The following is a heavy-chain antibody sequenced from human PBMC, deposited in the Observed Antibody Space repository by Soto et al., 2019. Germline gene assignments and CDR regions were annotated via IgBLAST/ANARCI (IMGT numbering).Heavy chain of an antibody. D-gene: IGHD5-12*01. CDR2: IIPILGIA. V-gene: IGHV1-69*02. CDR1: GGTFSSYT. Sequence: QVQLVQSGAEVKKPGSSVKVSCKASGGTFSSYTISWVRQAPGQGLEWMGRIIPILGIANYAQKFQGRVTITADKPXXTXYXXLSSLRSEDTAVYYCARTIIGTSGYDFYYYYGMDVWGQGTTVTVSS. J-gene: IGHJ6*02. CDR3: ARTIIGTSGYDFYYYYGMDV.